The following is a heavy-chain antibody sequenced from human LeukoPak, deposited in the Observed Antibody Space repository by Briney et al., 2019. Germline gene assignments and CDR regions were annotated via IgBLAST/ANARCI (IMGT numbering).Heavy chain of an antibody. CDR1: GGSFSGYY. Sequence: SETLSLTCAVYGGSFSGYYWSWIRQPPGKGLEWIGEINHSGSTNYNPSLKSRVTISVDTSKNQFSLKLSSVTAADTAVYYCARVDYGDYAADYWGQGTLVTVSS. J-gene: IGHJ4*02. V-gene: IGHV4-34*01. D-gene: IGHD4-17*01. CDR2: INHSGST. CDR3: ARVDYGDYAADY.